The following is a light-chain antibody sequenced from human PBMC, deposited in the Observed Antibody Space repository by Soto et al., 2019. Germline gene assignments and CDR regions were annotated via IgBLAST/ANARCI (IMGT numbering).Light chain of an antibody. Sequence: GDRVTITCRASQSINNWLAWYQQKPGKAPKFLIYDASNLESGVPSRFSGSGSGTEFTLTISSLQPDDFATYYCQQYSSYWTFGQGTKVDI. CDR3: QQYSSYWT. CDR2: DAS. CDR1: QSINNW. J-gene: IGKJ1*01. V-gene: IGKV1-5*01.